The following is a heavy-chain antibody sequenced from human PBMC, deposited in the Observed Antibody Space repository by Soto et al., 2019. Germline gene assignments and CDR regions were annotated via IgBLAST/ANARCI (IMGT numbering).Heavy chain of an antibody. Sequence: GPLRLSCAASGFTFSSYAMSWVRQAPGKGLEWVSAISGSGGSTYYADSVKGRFTISRDNSKNTLYLQMNSLRAEDTAVYYCAKDQGSGWYYFDYWGLGILVTVSS. V-gene: IGHV3-23*01. D-gene: IGHD6-19*01. CDR2: ISGSGGST. CDR3: AKDQGSGWYYFDY. J-gene: IGHJ4*02. CDR1: GFTFSSYA.